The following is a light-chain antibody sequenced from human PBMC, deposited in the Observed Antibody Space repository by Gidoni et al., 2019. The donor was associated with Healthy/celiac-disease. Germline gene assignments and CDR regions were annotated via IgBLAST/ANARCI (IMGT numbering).Light chain of an antibody. J-gene: IGKJ3*01. Sequence: DIVMTQSPDSLAVSLGERATINCKSSQSVFYSSNNKNYLAWYQQKPGQPPKLLICWASTRESGVPDQFSGSGSGTDFTLTISSLQAEDVAVYYCQQYYSTPPTFGPGTKVDIK. V-gene: IGKV4-1*01. CDR2: WAS. CDR1: QSVFYSSNNKNY. CDR3: QQYYSTPPT.